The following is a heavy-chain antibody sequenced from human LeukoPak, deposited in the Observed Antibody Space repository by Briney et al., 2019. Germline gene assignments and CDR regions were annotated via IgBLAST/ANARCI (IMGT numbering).Heavy chain of an antibody. CDR2: ISWNSGSI. CDR3: AKGASIAVAGTLDY. Sequence: GGSLRLSCAVSGFTFDDYAMHWVRQAPGNGLEWVSGISWNSGSIDYADSVKGRFTISRDNAKNSLYLQMNSLGAEDTALYYCAKGASIAVAGTLDYWGQGTLVTVSS. D-gene: IGHD6-19*01. V-gene: IGHV3-9*01. J-gene: IGHJ4*02. CDR1: GFTFDDYA.